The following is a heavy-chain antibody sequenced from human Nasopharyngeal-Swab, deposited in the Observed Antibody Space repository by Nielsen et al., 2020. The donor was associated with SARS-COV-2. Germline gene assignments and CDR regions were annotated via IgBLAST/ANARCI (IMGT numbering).Heavy chain of an antibody. CDR1: GYTFTSYY. D-gene: IGHD2-15*01. CDR3: ARLGYCSGGSCYGMDV. V-gene: IGHV1-46*01. CDR2: INPSGGST. J-gene: IGHJ6*02. Sequence: ASVKVSCNASGYTFTSYYMHWVRQAPGQGLEWMRIINPSGGSTSYAQKFQGRVTMTRDTSTSTVYMELSSLSSEDTAVYYCARLGYCSGGSCYGMDVWGQGTTVTVSS.